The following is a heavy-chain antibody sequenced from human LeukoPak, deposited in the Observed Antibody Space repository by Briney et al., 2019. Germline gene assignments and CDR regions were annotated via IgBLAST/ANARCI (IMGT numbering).Heavy chain of an antibody. CDR1: GFTFSNYA. CDR2: ISGSGGST. D-gene: IGHD4-17*01. Sequence: GGSLRLSCEDSGFTFSNYAMTWVRQAPGKGLEWVSSISGSGGSTYYADSVKGRFTISRDNSKNTLYLQINSLRGDDTAVYYCAKDQRVTRGPYYYYMDIWGKGATVTVSS. V-gene: IGHV3-23*01. CDR3: AKDQRVTRGPYYYYMDI. J-gene: IGHJ6*03.